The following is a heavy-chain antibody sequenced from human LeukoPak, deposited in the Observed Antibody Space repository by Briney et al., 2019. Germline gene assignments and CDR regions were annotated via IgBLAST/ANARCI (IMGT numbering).Heavy chain of an antibody. CDR2: IYSGGST. V-gene: IGHV3-53*01. J-gene: IGHJ6*02. Sequence: PSETLSLTCAVYGGSFSGYYWSWVRQAPGKGLEWVSVIYSGGSTYYADSVKGRFTISRDNSKNTLYLQMNSLRAEDTAVYFCARYNSSSYYGMDVWGQGTTVTVSS. CDR3: ARYNSSSYYGMDV. CDR1: GGSFSGYY. D-gene: IGHD6-6*01.